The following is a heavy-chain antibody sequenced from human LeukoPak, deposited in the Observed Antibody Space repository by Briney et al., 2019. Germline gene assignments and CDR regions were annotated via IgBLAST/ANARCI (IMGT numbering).Heavy chain of an antibody. D-gene: IGHD6-6*01. CDR2: ISAYNGNT. CDR1: GYTFTSYG. J-gene: IGHJ4*02. CDR3: ARDPRVIAARRPALDY. Sequence: ASVKVSCKASGYTFTSYGISWVRQAPGQGLEWMGWISAYNGNTNYAQKLQGRVTMTTDTSTSTAYMELRSLRSDDTAVYYCARDPRVIAARRPALDYWGQGTLVTVSS. V-gene: IGHV1-18*01.